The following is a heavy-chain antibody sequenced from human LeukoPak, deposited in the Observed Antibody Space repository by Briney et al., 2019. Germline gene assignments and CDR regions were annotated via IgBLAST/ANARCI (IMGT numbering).Heavy chain of an antibody. Sequence: SVKVSCKVSGYTLTELSMQWVRQAPGQGLEWMGRIIPILGIANYAQKFQGRVTITADKSTSTAYMELSSLRSEDTAVYYCARDDYYDSSGYYFGYWGQGTLVTVSS. CDR3: ARDDYYDSSGYYFGY. J-gene: IGHJ4*02. CDR2: IIPILGIA. V-gene: IGHV1-69*04. CDR1: GYTLTELS. D-gene: IGHD3-22*01.